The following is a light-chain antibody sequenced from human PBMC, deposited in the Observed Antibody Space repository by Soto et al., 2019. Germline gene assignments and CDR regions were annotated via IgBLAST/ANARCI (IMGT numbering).Light chain of an antibody. V-gene: IGKV3-20*01. Sequence: EIVLTQSPGTLPLSPGERATLSCRASQSVSSSYLAWYQQKPGQAPRLLIYGASSRATGIPDRFSGSGSGTDFPLTISRVEPEDFAVYYCKQYGSSPSYTFGKGTKLEIK. J-gene: IGKJ2*01. CDR3: KQYGSSPSYT. CDR2: GAS. CDR1: QSVSSSY.